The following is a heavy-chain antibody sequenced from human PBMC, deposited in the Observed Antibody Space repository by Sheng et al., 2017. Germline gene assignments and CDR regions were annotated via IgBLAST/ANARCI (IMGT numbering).Heavy chain of an antibody. CDR1: GGSISSYY. CDR3: ARELGYCSGGSCYPDY. D-gene: IGHD2-15*01. V-gene: IGHV4-59*12. CDR2: IYYSGST. J-gene: IGHJ4*02. Sequence: QVQLQESGPGLVKPSETLSLTCTVSGGSISSYYWSWIRQPPGKGLEWIGYIYYSGSTNYNPSLKSRVTISVDTSKNQFSLKLSSVTAVDTAVYYCARELGYCSGGSCYPDYWGQGTLVTVSS.